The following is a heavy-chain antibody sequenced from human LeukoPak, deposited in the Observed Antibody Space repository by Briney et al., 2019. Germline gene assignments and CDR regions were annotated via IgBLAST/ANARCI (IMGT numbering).Heavy chain of an antibody. Sequence: ASVTVSCKASGYTFTSYDINWMRQATGQGLEWMGWMSPNSGNTGYAQKFQGRVTMTRDTSTGTAYLELSSLRSEDSAVYYCVRTPPNWGADFWGQGILVTVSS. V-gene: IGHV1-8*01. CDR2: MSPNSGNT. D-gene: IGHD7-27*01. CDR1: GYTFTSYD. J-gene: IGHJ4*02. CDR3: VRTPPNWGADF.